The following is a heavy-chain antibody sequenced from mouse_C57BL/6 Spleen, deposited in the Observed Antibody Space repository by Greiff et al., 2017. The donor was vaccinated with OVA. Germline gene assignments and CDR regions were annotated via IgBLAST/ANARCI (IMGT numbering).Heavy chain of an antibody. Sequence: DVHLVESGGGLVQPGGSLKLSCAASGFTFSDYYMYWVRQTPEKRLEWVAYISNGGGSTYYPDTVKGRFTISRDNAKNTLYLQMSRLKSEDTAMYYCASRNWDDWYFDVWGTGTTVTVSS. CDR2: ISNGGGST. D-gene: IGHD4-1*02. CDR3: ASRNWDDWYFDV. CDR1: GFTFSDYY. V-gene: IGHV5-12*01. J-gene: IGHJ1*03.